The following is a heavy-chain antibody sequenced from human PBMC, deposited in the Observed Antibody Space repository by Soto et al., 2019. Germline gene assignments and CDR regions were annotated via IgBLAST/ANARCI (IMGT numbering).Heavy chain of an antibody. CDR1: GGSITRGGYY. D-gene: IGHD3-3*01. CDR2: IYNSGTT. Sequence: SETLSLTCTVSGGSITRGGYYWSWIRQHPGKGLEWIGYIYNSGTTYYNPSLKSRVTISVDTSKNQFSLKLSSVTAADTAVYYCARAPSGVQYNWFDPWGQGTLVTVSS. J-gene: IGHJ5*02. CDR3: ARAPSGVQYNWFDP. V-gene: IGHV4-30-4*08.